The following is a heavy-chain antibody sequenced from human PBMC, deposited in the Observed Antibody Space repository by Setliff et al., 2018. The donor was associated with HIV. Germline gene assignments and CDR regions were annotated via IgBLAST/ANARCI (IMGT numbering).Heavy chain of an antibody. CDR1: GYTFTSYG. Sequence: ASVKVSCKASGYTFTSYGISWVRQAPGQGLEWMGWISAYNGNTNYAQKLQGRVTMTTDTSTSTAYMELRSLSSDDTAVYYCARDEGFDSSGYYLGTFDYWGQGTLVTVSS. CDR3: ARDEGFDSSGYYLGTFDY. CDR2: ISAYNGNT. V-gene: IGHV1-18*01. D-gene: IGHD3-22*01. J-gene: IGHJ4*02.